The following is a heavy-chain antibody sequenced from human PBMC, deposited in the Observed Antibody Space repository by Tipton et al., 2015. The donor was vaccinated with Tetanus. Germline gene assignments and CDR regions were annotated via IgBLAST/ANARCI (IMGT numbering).Heavy chain of an antibody. J-gene: IGHJ4*02. CDR2: VYYNGNT. Sequence: TLSLTCTVSGGSISGSYWNWIRQPPGKGLKWIGYVYYNGNTHYNPALKSRVTISVDTSKNQFSLKLSPVTAADTAIYYCAREVPAAGHFDSWGQGTLVTVSS. CDR1: GGSISGSY. D-gene: IGHD2-2*01. CDR3: AREVPAAGHFDS. V-gene: IGHV4-59*01.